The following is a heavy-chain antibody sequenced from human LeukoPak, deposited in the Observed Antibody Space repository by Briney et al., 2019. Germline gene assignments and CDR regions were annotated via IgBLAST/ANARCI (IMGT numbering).Heavy chain of an antibody. V-gene: IGHV3-66*01. Sequence: GGSLRLSCAASGFTVSSNYMSWVRQAPGKGLEWVSVIYSGGSTYYADSVKGRFTISRDNSKNTLYLQMNSLRAEDTAVYYCAREGLYCSTTTCYFDYWGQGTLVTVS. CDR1: GFTVSSNY. CDR3: AREGLYCSTTTCYFDY. D-gene: IGHD2-2*01. CDR2: IYSGGST. J-gene: IGHJ4*02.